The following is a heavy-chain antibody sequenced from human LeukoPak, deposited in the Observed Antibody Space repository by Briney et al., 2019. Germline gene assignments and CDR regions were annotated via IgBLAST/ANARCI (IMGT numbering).Heavy chain of an antibody. CDR2: IIPIFGTA. D-gene: IGHD2/OR15-2a*01. CDR1: GGTFSSYA. J-gene: IGHJ4*02. CDR3: ARDTDFSIDY. V-gene: IGHV1-69*05. Sequence: SVKVSCKASGGTFSSYAISWVRQAPGQGLEWMGGIIPIFGTANYAQRFQARVTMTTDTSTSTASMELGSLGSDDTAVYYCARDTDFSIDYWGQGSLVTVSS.